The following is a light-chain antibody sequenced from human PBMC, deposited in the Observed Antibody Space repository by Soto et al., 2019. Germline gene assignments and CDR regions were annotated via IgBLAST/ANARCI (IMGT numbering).Light chain of an antibody. V-gene: IGLV1-44*01. Sequence: QSVLTQPPSASGTPGQRVTISCSGSSSNIGSNTVNWYQQLPGTATKLLIYSNNQRPSGSPDRTSGSNSGTSASLAISGPQSEHDANDYCAACADSLNAWVFGGGTKLTVL. CDR3: AACADSLNAWV. J-gene: IGLJ3*02. CDR1: SSNIGSNT. CDR2: SNN.